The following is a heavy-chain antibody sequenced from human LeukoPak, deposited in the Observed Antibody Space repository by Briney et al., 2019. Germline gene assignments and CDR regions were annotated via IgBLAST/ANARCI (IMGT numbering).Heavy chain of an antibody. CDR3: ARERVGFDSSGRGPRFDC. CDR2: VYSSGIT. V-gene: IGHV4-4*07. Sequence: PSETLSLTCTVSGGSISNYYRSWIRQPAGKGLEWIGRVYSSGITNYDLSLSSRVTISVDMSRNQLSLRLRSVTAADTAVYFCARERVGFDSSGRGPRFDCWGQGTLVTVSS. D-gene: IGHD3-22*01. J-gene: IGHJ4*02. CDR1: GGSISNYY.